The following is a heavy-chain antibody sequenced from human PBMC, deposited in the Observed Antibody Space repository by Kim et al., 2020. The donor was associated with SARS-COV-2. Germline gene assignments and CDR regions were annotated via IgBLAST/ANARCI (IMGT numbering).Heavy chain of an antibody. Sequence: SETLSLTCTVSGGSISSYYWSWIRQPAGKGLEWIGRIYTSGSTNHNPSLKSRVTMSVDTSKNQFSLKLSSVTAADTAVYSCARGTYQLLSGYYYYYGMDVWGQGTTVTVSS. CDR3: ARGTYQLLSGYYYYYGMDV. CDR2: IYTSGST. CDR1: GGSISSYY. J-gene: IGHJ6*02. V-gene: IGHV4-4*07. D-gene: IGHD2-2*01.